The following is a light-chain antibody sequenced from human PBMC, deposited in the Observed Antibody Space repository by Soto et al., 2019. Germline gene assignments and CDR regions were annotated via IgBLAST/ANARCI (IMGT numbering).Light chain of an antibody. CDR1: SSDVGGYDF. J-gene: IGLJ3*02. V-gene: IGLV2-11*01. Sequence: QSVLTQPRSVSGSPGQSVTISCTGTSSDVGGYDFVSWYQQHPGKAPKLTIHDVSKRPSGVPDRFSGSKSGNSASLTISGLQAEDEADYYCCSYAGSYNLGVFGGGTKLTVL. CDR2: DVS. CDR3: CSYAGSYNLGV.